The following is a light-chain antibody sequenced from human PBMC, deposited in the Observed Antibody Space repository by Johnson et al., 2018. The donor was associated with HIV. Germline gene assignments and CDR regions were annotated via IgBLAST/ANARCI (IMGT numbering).Light chain of an antibody. CDR1: NSNIGYNS. J-gene: IGLJ1*01. CDR2: ENK. CDR3: ETWDSSLSAGV. Sequence: QSVLTQPPSVSAAPGQRVTISCSGNNSNIGYNSVSWYQQVPGTAPKLLIYENKKRPSGIADRFSASKSGTSATLGITGLQTGDEADYYCETWDSSLSAGVFGTGTKVTV. V-gene: IGLV1-51*02.